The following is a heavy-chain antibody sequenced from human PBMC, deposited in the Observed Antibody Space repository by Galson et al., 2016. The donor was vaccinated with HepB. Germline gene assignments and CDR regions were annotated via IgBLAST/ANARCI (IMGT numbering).Heavy chain of an antibody. V-gene: IGHV3-30*04. J-gene: IGHJ3*01. Sequence: SLRLSCAASGFSFSSYAMHWVRQAPGKGLEWVAVISYDGSNKYYADSVKGRSTISRDNSKNTLYLQMNSLRPEDTAVHYCARDGGFCSGGSCYSGAFDVWGQGTMVTVSS. CDR3: ARDGGFCSGGSCYSGAFDV. D-gene: IGHD2-15*01. CDR1: GFSFSSYA. CDR2: ISYDGSNK.